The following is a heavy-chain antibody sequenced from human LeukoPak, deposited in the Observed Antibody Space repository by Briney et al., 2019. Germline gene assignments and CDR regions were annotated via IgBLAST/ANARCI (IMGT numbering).Heavy chain of an antibody. D-gene: IGHD5-24*01. CDR2: IIPIFGTA. J-gene: IGHJ5*02. V-gene: IGHV1-69*13. CDR1: GGTFSSYA. CDR3: ARANKMASITDWFDP. Sequence: GASVKVSCMASGGTFSSYAISWVRQAPGQGLEWMGGIIPIFGTANYAQKFQGRVTITADESTSTAYMELSSLRSEDTAVYYCARANKMASITDWFDPWGQGTLVTVSS.